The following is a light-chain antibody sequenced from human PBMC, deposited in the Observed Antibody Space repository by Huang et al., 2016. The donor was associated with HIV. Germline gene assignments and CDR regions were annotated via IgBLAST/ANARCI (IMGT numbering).Light chain of an antibody. J-gene: IGKJ1*01. CDR3: QQYYNTPT. CDR1: QGISDS. V-gene: IGKV1-NL1*01. CDR2: ATS. Sequence: DIQMTQSPSSLSASVGDRVTITCRARQGISDSLAWYQQKPGKAPNLLLYATSRLQSGVPSRFSGSGSGTDYTLIISSLQPEDFATYYCQQYYNTPTFGQGTKVEIK.